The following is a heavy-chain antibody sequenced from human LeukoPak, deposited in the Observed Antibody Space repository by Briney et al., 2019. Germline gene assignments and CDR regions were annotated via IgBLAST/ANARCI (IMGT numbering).Heavy chain of an antibody. V-gene: IGHV1-69*13. D-gene: IGHD2-21*02. CDR1: GGTFSKYT. CDR2: ITPLFGTA. J-gene: IGHJ4*02. CDR3: AKDLLFVVVTANAYFDY. Sequence: SVKVSCKASGGTFSKYTISWVRQRPGQGLEWMGGITPLFGTANYAQKFQGRVTITADESASTAYMELSSLRSEDTAVYYCAKDLLFVVVTANAYFDYWGQGTLVTVSS.